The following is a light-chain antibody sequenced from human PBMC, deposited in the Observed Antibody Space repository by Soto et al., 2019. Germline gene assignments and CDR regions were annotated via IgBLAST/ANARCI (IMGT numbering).Light chain of an antibody. V-gene: IGKV3-11*01. J-gene: IGKJ1*01. Sequence: EIVLAQSPATLSLSPGDRATLFCRASQSVGGYLGWYQQRPGQAPRLLICDASNRVPGVPDRFSASGSGTDFTRSISSLEPEDFAVYYCQQRNGWPRTFGQGTKVDIK. CDR3: QQRNGWPRT. CDR1: QSVGGY. CDR2: DAS.